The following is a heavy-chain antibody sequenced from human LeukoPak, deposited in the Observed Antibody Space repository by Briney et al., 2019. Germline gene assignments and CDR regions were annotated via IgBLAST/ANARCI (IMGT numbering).Heavy chain of an antibody. CDR3: ARDSPNSGSFGD. J-gene: IGHJ4*02. D-gene: IGHD1-26*01. Sequence: RASVKVSCKASGYTFTGYYMHWVRQAPGQGLEWMGWINPNSGGTNYAQKFQGRVTMTRDTSISTAYMELSRLRSDDTAVYYCARDSPNSGSFGDWGQGTLVTVSS. CDR2: INPNSGGT. V-gene: IGHV1-2*02. CDR1: GYTFTGYY.